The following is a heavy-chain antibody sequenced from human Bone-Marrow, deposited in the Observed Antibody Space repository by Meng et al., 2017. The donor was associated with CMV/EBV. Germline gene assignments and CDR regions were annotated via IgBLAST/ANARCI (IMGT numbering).Heavy chain of an antibody. Sequence: SETLSLTCTVSGGSISSSSYYWGWIRQPPGKGLEWIGSIYYSGSTYYNPSLKSRVTISVDTSKNQFSLKLSSVTAADTAVYYCARSGVAIGQLPLYPYNWFDPWGQGTLVTVSS. V-gene: IGHV4-39*01. J-gene: IGHJ5*02. CDR1: GGSISSSSYY. CDR2: IYYSGST. CDR3: ARSGVAIGQLPLYPYNWFDP. D-gene: IGHD2-2*01.